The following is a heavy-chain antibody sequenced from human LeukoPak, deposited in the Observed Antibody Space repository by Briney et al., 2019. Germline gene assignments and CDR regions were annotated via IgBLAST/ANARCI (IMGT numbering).Heavy chain of an antibody. J-gene: IGHJ5*02. CDR1: GFTYSSYA. V-gene: IGHV3-23*01. D-gene: IGHD3-3*01. CDR3: ATPARGYYIGWFDP. CDR2: ISGSGGST. Sequence: GGSLRLSCAASGFTYSSYAMSWVRQAPGKGLEWVSAISGSGGSTYYADSVKGRFTICRDNSKNTLYLQMNSLRAEDTAVYYCATPARGYYIGWFDPWGQGTLVTVSS.